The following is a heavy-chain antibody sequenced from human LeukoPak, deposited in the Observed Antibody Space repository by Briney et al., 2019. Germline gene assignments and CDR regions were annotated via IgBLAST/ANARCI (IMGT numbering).Heavy chain of an antibody. CDR2: IYYSGST. J-gene: IGHJ4*02. CDR1: GGSISSYY. Sequence: SETLSLTCTVSGGSISSYYWSWIRQPPGKGLEWIGYIYYSGSTNYNPSLKSRVTISVDTSKNQFSLKLSSVTAADTAVYYCATARTGYGDPRRSYLDYWGQGTLVTVSS. CDR3: ATARTGYGDPRRSYLDY. V-gene: IGHV4-59*01. D-gene: IGHD3/OR15-3a*01.